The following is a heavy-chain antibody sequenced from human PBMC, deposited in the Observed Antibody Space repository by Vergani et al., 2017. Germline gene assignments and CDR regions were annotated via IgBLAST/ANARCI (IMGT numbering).Heavy chain of an antibody. D-gene: IGHD2-15*01. CDR3: AKEGGGYCSGGTCYPEY. V-gene: IGHV3-30*02. CDR2: IRSAESRR. J-gene: IGHJ4*02. Sequence: QVQLVESGGGVVQPGGSLRLSCAASGFTFNSYGMHWVRQAPGKGLEWVASIRSAESRRDYGDSMEGPFTISRDNSKNTLDLQMKSLRPEDTAVYYCAKEGGGYCSGGTCYPEYWGQGTLVIVSS. CDR1: GFTFNSYG.